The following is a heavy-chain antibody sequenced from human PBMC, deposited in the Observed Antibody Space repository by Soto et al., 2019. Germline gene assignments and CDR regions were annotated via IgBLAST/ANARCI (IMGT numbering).Heavy chain of an antibody. J-gene: IGHJ3*02. CDR1: GFTFSSYA. CDR2: ISYDGSSK. CDR3: ARADTYDAFDI. Sequence: GGSLRLSCAASGFTFSSYAMHWVRQAPGKGLEWVAVISYDGSSKYYADSVKGRFTISRDNSKNTLYLQMNSLRAEDTAVYYCARADTYDAFDIWGQGTMVTVSS. V-gene: IGHV3-30-3*01.